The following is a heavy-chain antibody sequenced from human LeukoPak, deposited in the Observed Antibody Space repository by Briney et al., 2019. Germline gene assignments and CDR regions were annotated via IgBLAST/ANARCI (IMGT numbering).Heavy chain of an antibody. CDR2: ISSSSSTI. V-gene: IGHV3-48*04. J-gene: IGHJ3*02. CDR1: GFTFSSYS. CDR3: AREGIAAAGYAFDI. D-gene: IGHD6-13*01. Sequence: PGGSLRLSCAASGFTFSSYSMNWVRQAPGKGLEWVSYISSSSSTIYYADSVKGRFTISRDNAKNSLYLQMNSLRAEDTAVYYCAREGIAAAGYAFDIWGQGTMVTVSS.